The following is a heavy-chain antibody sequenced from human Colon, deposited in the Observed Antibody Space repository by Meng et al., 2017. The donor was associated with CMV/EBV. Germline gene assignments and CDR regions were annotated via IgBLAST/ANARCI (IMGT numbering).Heavy chain of an antibody. CDR1: GFTFSDHY. CDR2: TRNKANSYAT. Sequence: GESLKISCAASGFTFSDHYMDWVRQAPGKGLEWVGRTRNKANSYATEYAASVKGRFTISRDDSKNSLYLQMNSLKTEDTAVYYCASPLVDYWGQGTLVTVSS. D-gene: IGHD1-26*01. CDR3: ASPLVDY. V-gene: IGHV3-72*01. J-gene: IGHJ4*02.